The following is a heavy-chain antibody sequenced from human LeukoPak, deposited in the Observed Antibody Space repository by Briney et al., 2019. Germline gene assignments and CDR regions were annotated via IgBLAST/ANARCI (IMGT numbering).Heavy chain of an antibody. J-gene: IGHJ3*02. CDR2: TSAYNGNT. D-gene: IGHD4-23*01. CDR1: GYTFTSYG. CDR3: VRPGIGGNSAFDI. V-gene: IGHV1-18*01. Sequence: ASVKVSCKASGYTFTSYGISWVRQAPGQGLEWMGWTSAYNGNTNYAQKLQGRVTMTTDTSTSTAYMEVRSLRSDDTAVYYCVRPGIGGNSAFDIWGQGTMVTVSS.